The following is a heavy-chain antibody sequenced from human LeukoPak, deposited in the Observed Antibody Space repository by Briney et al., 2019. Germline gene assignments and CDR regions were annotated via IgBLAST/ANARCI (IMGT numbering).Heavy chain of an antibody. CDR2: IIPIFGTA. D-gene: IGHD6-19*01. CDR3: AMGWYYYYYGMDV. V-gene: IGHV1-69*13. J-gene: IGHJ6*02. CDR1: GGTFSSYA. Sequence: ASVKVSCKASGGTFSSYAISWVQQAPGQGLEWMGGIIPIFGTANYAQKFQGRVTITADESTSTAYMELSSLRSEDTAVYYCAMGWYYYYYGMDVWGQGTTVTVSS.